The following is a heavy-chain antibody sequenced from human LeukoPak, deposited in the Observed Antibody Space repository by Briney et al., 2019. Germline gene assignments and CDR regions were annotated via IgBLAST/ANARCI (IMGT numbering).Heavy chain of an antibody. D-gene: IGHD4/OR15-4a*01. CDR2: IYSDNT. CDR1: GFTVSSNS. J-gene: IGHJ4*02. Sequence: GGSLRLSCTVSGFTVSSNSMSWVRQAPGKGLEWVSFIYSDNTHYSDSVKGRFTISRDNSKNTLYLQMNSLRAEDTAVYYCARRAGAYSHAYDYWGQGTLVTVSS. CDR3: ARRAGAYSHAYDY. V-gene: IGHV3-53*01.